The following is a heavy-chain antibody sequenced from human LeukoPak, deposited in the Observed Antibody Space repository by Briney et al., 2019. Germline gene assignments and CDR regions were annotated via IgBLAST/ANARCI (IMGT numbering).Heavy chain of an antibody. D-gene: IGHD3-10*01. CDR3: AREPARGITMVRGVIHPFDY. Sequence: SVTVSCKASGGTFSSYAISWVRQAPGQGLEWMGGIIPIFGTANYAQKFQGRVTITADESTSTAYMELSSLRSEDTAVYYCAREPARGITMVRGVIHPFDYWGQGTLVTVSS. CDR2: IIPIFGTA. CDR1: GGTFSSYA. J-gene: IGHJ4*02. V-gene: IGHV1-69*13.